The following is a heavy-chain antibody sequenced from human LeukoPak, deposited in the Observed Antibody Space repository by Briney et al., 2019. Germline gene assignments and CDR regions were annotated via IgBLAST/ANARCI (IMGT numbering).Heavy chain of an antibody. Sequence: GESLKISCKTSGYDFTTHWIGWVRQMPGKGLEWMGIIYPGDSDTRYSPPFQGQVTISADKSIATAYLQWSSLRASDTAIYYCARPGTDSPGNFLPFDYWGQGTLVTVSS. CDR1: GYDFTTHW. CDR3: ARPGTDSPGNFLPFDY. V-gene: IGHV5-51*01. J-gene: IGHJ4*02. D-gene: IGHD1-7*01. CDR2: IYPGDSDT.